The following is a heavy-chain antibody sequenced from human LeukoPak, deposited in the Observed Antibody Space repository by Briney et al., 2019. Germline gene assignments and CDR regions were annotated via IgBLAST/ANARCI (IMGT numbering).Heavy chain of an antibody. V-gene: IGHV4-39*01. CDR2: TYYSEST. J-gene: IGHJ5*02. CDR1: GDSVSNSHYY. D-gene: IGHD6-19*01. CDR3: ARHVRTRGWYLRPSWFDP. Sequence: PSETLSLTCTVSGDSVSNSHYYWGWIRQPPGKGLEWIGTTYYSESTDYNPSLMSRVTIFVDTSKNHLSLSLSSVTAADTAVYYCARHVRTRGWYLRPSWFDPWGQGALVTVSS.